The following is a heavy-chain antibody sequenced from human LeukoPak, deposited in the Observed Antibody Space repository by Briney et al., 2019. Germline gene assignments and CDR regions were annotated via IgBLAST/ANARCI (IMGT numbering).Heavy chain of an antibody. V-gene: IGHV4-38-2*02. CDR1: GYSISSDYL. J-gene: IGHJ4*02. Sequence: SETLSLTCTVSGYSISSDYLWGWIRQPPGKGLEWFGRIYHRGSTYYNQSLKSPVTISLDTSKNQFSLKLSSVTAADTAVYYCARDAALTSTIVSLLGLFRQVKQKPSTFDHWGQGTLVTVSS. CDR2: IYHRGST. CDR3: ARDAALTSTIVSLLGLFRQVKQKPSTFDH. D-gene: IGHD4-11*01.